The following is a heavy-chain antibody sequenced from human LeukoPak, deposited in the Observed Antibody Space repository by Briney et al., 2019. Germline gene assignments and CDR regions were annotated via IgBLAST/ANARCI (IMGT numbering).Heavy chain of an antibody. CDR1: GFTFSSYS. J-gene: IGHJ4*02. CDR2: ISSSSSYI. CDR3: ARGDDSGYYDYFDY. Sequence: IPGGSLRLSCAASGFTFSSYSMNWVRQAPGKGLEWVSSISSSSSYIYYADSVKGRFTISRDFSKNTVFLHMNSLRAEDTAMYYCARGDDSGYYDYFDYWGQGALVTVSS. V-gene: IGHV3-21*04. D-gene: IGHD3-22*01.